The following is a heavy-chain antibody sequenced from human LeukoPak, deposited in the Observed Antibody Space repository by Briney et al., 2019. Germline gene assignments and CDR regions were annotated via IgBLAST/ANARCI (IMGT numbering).Heavy chain of an antibody. V-gene: IGHV1-18*01. CDR1: GYTFTTYG. CDR3: ARNTLDYYDSGTDAFDI. CDR2: ISTYDDNI. Sequence: GASVKVSCKASGYTFTTYGLSWVRQAPGQGLEWLGWISTYDDNIKYAQSLQGRLTLTIDTSTSTAYMELRSLRSDDTAVYYCARNTLDYYDSGTDAFDIWGQGTMVTVSS. D-gene: IGHD3-22*01. J-gene: IGHJ3*02.